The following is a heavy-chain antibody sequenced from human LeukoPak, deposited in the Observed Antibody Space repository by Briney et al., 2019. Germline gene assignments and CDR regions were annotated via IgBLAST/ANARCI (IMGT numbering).Heavy chain of an antibody. CDR1: GFTVSSNY. Sequence: GGSLRLSYAASGFTVSSNYMSWVRQAPGKGLEWVSVIYSGGSTYYADSVKGRFTISRDNSKSTLYLQMNSLRAEDTAVYYCATPYHYYYDSSGYYSRAFDIWGQGTMVTVSS. J-gene: IGHJ3*02. V-gene: IGHV3-53*01. CDR2: IYSGGST. CDR3: ATPYHYYYDSSGYYSRAFDI. D-gene: IGHD3-22*01.